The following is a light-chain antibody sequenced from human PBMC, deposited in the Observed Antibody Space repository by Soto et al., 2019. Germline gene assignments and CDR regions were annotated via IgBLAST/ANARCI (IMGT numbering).Light chain of an antibody. CDR3: QQYNSYSWT. CDR1: QSISSY. J-gene: IGKJ1*01. CDR2: AAS. V-gene: IGKV1-39*01. Sequence: DIQMTHSPSSLSASVVDIFTITCRASQSISSYLNWYQQKPGKAPKLLIYAASSLQSGVPSRFSGSGSGTDFTLTISSLQPDDFATYYCQQYNSYSWTFGQGTKVDIK.